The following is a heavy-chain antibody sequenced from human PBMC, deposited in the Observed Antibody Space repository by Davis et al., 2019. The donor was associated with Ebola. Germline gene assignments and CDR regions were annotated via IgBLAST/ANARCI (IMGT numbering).Heavy chain of an antibody. J-gene: IGHJ3*02. CDR3: TRDVADDYGDWMDAFDI. CDR1: GFTFGDYA. CDR2: IRSKAYGGTT. Sequence: GESLKISCTASGFTFGDYAMSWVRQAPGKGLEWVGFIRSKAYGGTTEYAASVKGRFTISRDDSKSIAYLQMNSLKTEDTAVYYCTRDVADDYGDWMDAFDIWGQGTMVTVSS. V-gene: IGHV3-49*04. D-gene: IGHD4-17*01.